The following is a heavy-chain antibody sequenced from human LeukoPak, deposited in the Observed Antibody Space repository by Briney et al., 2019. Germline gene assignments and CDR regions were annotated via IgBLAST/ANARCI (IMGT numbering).Heavy chain of an antibody. D-gene: IGHD3-10*01. CDR3: ARDHSKLLWFGVPPYYFDY. V-gene: IGHV3-7*01. Sequence: PGGSLRLSCAASGFTFSSYWMSWVRQAPGKGLEWVANIKQDGSEKYYVDSVKGRFTISRDNAKNSLYLQMNSLRAEDTAVYYCARDHSKLLWFGVPPYYFDYWGQGTLVTVSS. CDR2: IKQDGSEK. CDR1: GFTFSSYW. J-gene: IGHJ4*02.